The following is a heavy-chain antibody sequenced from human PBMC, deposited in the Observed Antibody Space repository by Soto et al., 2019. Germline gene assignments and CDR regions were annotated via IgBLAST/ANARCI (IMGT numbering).Heavy chain of an antibody. J-gene: IGHJ4*02. D-gene: IGHD6-19*01. Sequence: PSETLSLTCTVFGGSISSGGYYWSWLRQHPGKGLEWIGYIFDSGTTYYNPSLKSRVTISVDPSKSQFSLRLTSVTATDTAVYYCASQASGWYPDYWGQGTLVTVSS. CDR2: IFDSGTT. CDR1: GGSISSGGYY. CDR3: ASQASGWYPDY. V-gene: IGHV4-31*03.